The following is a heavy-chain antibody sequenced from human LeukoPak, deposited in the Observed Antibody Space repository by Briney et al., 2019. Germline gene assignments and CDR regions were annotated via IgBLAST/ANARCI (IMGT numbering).Heavy chain of an antibody. V-gene: IGHV4-39*01. CDR2: IYYSGST. CDR3: ATSSGSYYY. Sequence: SETLSLTCTVSGGSISSSSYYWGWIRQPPGKGLEWIGSIYYSGSTYYNPSLKSRVTISVDTSKNQFSLKLSSVTAADTAVYYCATSSGSYYYWGQGTLVTVSS. D-gene: IGHD1-26*01. J-gene: IGHJ4*02. CDR1: GGSISSSSYY.